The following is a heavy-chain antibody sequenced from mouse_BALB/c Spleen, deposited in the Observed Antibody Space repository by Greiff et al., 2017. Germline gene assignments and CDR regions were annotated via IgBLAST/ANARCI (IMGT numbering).Heavy chain of an antibody. D-gene: IGHD2-3*01. CDR1: GFTFSSYA. Sequence: EVQVVESGGGLVKPGGSLKLSCAASGFTFSSYAMSWVRQSPEKRLEWVAEISSGGSYTYYPDTVTGRFTISRDNAKNTLYLEMSSLRSEDTAMYYCAGGGGYYDYYAMDYWGQGTSVTVSS. J-gene: IGHJ4*01. V-gene: IGHV5-9-4*01. CDR3: AGGGGYYDYYAMDY. CDR2: ISSGGSYT.